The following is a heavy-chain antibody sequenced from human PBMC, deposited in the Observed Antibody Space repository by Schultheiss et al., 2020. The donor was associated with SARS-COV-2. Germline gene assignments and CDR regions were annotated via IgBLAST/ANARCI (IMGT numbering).Heavy chain of an antibody. J-gene: IGHJ6*02. CDR2: IYNSGST. V-gene: IGHV4-59*01. CDR3: ATSYSTTYYYAMGV. D-gene: IGHD2-2*01. Sequence: SETLSLTCTVSGGSISSYYWSWIRQPPGKGLEWIGYIYNSGSTIYNPSLKSRVSISIYTSKSQFSLNLRSMTAADTAVYYCATSYSTTYYYAMGVWGQGTTVTVSS. CDR1: GGSISSYY.